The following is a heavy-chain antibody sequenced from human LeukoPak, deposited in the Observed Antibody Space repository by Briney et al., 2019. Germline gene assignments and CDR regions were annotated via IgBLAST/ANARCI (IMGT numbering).Heavy chain of an antibody. J-gene: IGHJ4*02. CDR2: INHSGST. CDR3: ARSYGFGSDY. CDR1: GGSFSGYY. Sequence: PSETLSLTCAVYGGSFSGYYWSWIRQPPGKGLEWIGEINHSGSTNYNPSLKSRVTISVDTSKNQFSLKLSSVTAADTAVYYCARSYGFGSDYWGQGTLVTVSS. V-gene: IGHV4-34*01. D-gene: IGHD3-10*01.